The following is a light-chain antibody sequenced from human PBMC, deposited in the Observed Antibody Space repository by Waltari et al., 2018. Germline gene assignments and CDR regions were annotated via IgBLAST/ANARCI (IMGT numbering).Light chain of an antibody. Sequence: IVMTQSPATLSVSPGEGATRSCRASQSVSTNLAWYQQKPGQAPMLLIYSSSTRATGIPARFSGSGSGTEFTLTSSGLQSEDFAVYYCQQYSSWPTFGPGTKVDIK. CDR1: QSVSTN. V-gene: IGKV3-15*01. CDR2: SSS. CDR3: QQYSSWPT. J-gene: IGKJ3*01.